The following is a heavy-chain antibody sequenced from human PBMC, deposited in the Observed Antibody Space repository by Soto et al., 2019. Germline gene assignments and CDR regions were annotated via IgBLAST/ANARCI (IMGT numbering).Heavy chain of an antibody. V-gene: IGHV3-30-3*01. J-gene: IGHJ5*02. CDR3: ARALHTLYCSSTSCSFLPWFDP. CDR1: GFTFSSYA. Sequence: GGSLRLSEAASGFTFSSYAMHWVRQAPGKGLEWVAVISYDGSNKYYADSVKGRFTISRDNSKNTLYLQMNSLRAEDTAVYYCARALHTLYCSSTSCSFLPWFDPWGQGTLVTVSS. CDR2: ISYDGSNK. D-gene: IGHD2-2*01.